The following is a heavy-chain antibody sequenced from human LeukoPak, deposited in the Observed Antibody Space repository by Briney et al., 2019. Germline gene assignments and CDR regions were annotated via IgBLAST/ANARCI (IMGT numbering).Heavy chain of an antibody. Sequence: GRSLSLSCAASGFTFSSYAMHWVRQAPGKGLEWVAVISYDGTNKYYADSVKGRFTISRDNSKNTLYLQMNSLRAEDTAVYYCARASLLNYDVWSGPGGTFDYWGQGTLVTVSS. CDR2: ISYDGTNK. J-gene: IGHJ4*02. D-gene: IGHD3-3*01. V-gene: IGHV3-30-3*01. CDR1: GFTFSSYA. CDR3: ARASLLNYDVWSGPGGTFDY.